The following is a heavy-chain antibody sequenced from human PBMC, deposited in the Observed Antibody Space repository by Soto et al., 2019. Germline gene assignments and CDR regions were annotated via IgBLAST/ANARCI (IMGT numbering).Heavy chain of an antibody. J-gene: IGHJ3*02. CDR3: ARYRSGKKEVAFDI. CDR2: INWSGGST. CDR1: GFTFDGYG. Sequence: EVQLVESGGGVVRPGGSLGLSCAASGFTFDGYGMSWVRQAPGKGLEWVSGINWSGGSTGYADSVKGRFTISRDNAKNSLYLQMISLRAEDTALYHCARYRSGKKEVAFDIWGQGTMVTVSS. V-gene: IGHV3-20*01. D-gene: IGHD6-19*01.